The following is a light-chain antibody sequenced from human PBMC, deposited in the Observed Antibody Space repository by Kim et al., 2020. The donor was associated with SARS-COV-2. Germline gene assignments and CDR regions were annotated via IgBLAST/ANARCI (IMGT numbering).Light chain of an antibody. CDR3: NSRDSSGNLWV. Sequence: SSELTQDPAVSVALGQTVRITCQGDSLRSYYASWYQQKPGQAPVLVIYGKNNRPSGIPDRFSGSSSGNTASLTITGAQAEDEADYYCNSRDSSGNLWVLGGGNQLTVL. V-gene: IGLV3-19*01. CDR1: SLRSYY. J-gene: IGLJ3*02. CDR2: GKN.